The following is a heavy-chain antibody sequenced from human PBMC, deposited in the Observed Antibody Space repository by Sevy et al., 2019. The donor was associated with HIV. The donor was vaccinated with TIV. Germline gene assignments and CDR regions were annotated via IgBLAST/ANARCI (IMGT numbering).Heavy chain of an antibody. CDR3: AREDIRVAGIGYYFHS. J-gene: IGHJ4*02. V-gene: IGHV3-33*01. Sequence: GGSLRLSCAASGCSISGYGMHWVRQAPGKGLEWVAVIWYDGTNKEYADSVKGRFTISRDNSKNTLYLQMNSLRAEDTAVYYCAREDIRVAGIGYYFHSWSQGTLVTVSS. CDR2: IWYDGTNK. CDR1: GCSISGYG. D-gene: IGHD6-19*01.